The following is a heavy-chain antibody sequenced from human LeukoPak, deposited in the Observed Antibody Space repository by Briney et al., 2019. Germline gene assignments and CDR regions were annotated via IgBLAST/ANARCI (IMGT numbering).Heavy chain of an antibody. CDR1: GLTFGDYR. J-gene: IGHJ3*02. CDR2: IKQDGSEN. D-gene: IGHD3-9*01. Sequence: GGSLRLSCEASGLTFGDYRMTRVRQAPGKGLECVANIKQDGSENHYVDSVKGRFTISRDNAKNSLSLQMNSLRAEDTAVYYCATYWRYFDWLLSDIWGLGTMVTVSS. CDR3: ATYWRYFDWLLSDI. V-gene: IGHV3-7*05.